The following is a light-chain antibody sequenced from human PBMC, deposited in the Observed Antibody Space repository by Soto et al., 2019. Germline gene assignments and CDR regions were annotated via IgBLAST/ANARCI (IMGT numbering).Light chain of an antibody. CDR2: DVS. J-gene: IGLJ1*01. CDR3: SSYRNSRTRV. CDR1: SSDIGGYNY. V-gene: IGLV2-14*01. Sequence: QSALTQPASVSGSPGQSITISCTGSSSDIGGYNYVSWYQQHPGKAPKRMIYDVSNRPSGVSNRFSGSKSGNTASLTISGLQAEDEADYYCSSYRNSRTRVFGTGTKLTVL.